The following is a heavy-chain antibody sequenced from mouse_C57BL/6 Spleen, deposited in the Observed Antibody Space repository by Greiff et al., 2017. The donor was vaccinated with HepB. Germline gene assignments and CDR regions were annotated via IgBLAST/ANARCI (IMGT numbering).Heavy chain of an antibody. J-gene: IGHJ2*01. D-gene: IGHD2-3*01. Sequence: VQLQQSGAELARPGASVKLSCKASGYTFTSYGISWVKQRTGQGLEWIGEIYPRSGNTYYNEKFKGKATLTADKSSSTAYMELRSLTSEDSAVYFCARGGYDGYYFDYWGQGTTLTVSS. CDR2: IYPRSGNT. CDR1: GYTFTSYG. CDR3: ARGGYDGYYFDY. V-gene: IGHV1-81*01.